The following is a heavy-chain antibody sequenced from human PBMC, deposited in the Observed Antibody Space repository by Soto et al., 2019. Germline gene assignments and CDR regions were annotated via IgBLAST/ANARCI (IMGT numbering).Heavy chain of an antibody. D-gene: IGHD2-15*01. Sequence: EVHLLESGGGLVQPGGSLRLSCAAAGFSFSTYAMTWVRQAPGRGLAWVSTISGSGVSTYYADSVKGRFTISRDNSRNTQYLQMNGLRAEDSAVYYCAKRGYCSGGTCFGDYFQHWGQGTLVTVSS. V-gene: IGHV3-23*01. CDR3: AKRGYCSGGTCFGDYFQH. CDR2: ISGSGVST. J-gene: IGHJ1*01. CDR1: GFSFSTYA.